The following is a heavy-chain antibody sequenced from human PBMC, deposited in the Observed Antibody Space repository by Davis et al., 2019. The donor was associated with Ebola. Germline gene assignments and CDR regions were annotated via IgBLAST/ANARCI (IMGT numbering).Heavy chain of an antibody. CDR2: INAGNGNT. V-gene: IGHV1-3*01. D-gene: IGHD6-13*01. CDR3: ARASAAGTRHWFDP. Sequence: ASVKVSCKASGYTFTSYAMHWVRQAPGQRLEWMGWINAGNGNTKYSQKFQGRVTITRDTSASTAYMELSSLRSEDTAVYYCARASAAGTRHWFDPWGQGTLVTVSS. J-gene: IGHJ5*02. CDR1: GYTFTSYA.